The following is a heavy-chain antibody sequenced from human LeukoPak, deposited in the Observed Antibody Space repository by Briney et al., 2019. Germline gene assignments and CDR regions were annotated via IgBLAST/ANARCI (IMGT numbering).Heavy chain of an antibody. CDR1: GFTFSSYA. V-gene: IGHV3-23*01. J-gene: IGHJ3*02. D-gene: IGHD1-1*01. CDR3: AKDRRGNAPRGAFDI. Sequence: RGSLRLSCAASGFTFSSYAMSWVRQAPGEGLEWVSGISGGGGSTYYADSVKGRFTISRDNSKNTLYLQMNSLRAEDTAVYYCAKDRRGNAPRGAFDIWGQGTMVTVSS. CDR2: ISGGGGST.